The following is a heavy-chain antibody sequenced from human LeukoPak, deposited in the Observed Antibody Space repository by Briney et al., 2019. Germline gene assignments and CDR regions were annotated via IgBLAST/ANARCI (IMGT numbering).Heavy chain of an antibody. D-gene: IGHD4-17*01. CDR2: TRYDGSNK. V-gene: IGHV3-30*02. J-gene: IGHJ4*02. CDR3: AKDVLGTVTIAGDY. CDR1: GFTFSSYG. Sequence: PGGSLRLSCAASGFTFSSYGMHWVRQAPGKGLEWVAFTRYDGSNKYYADSVKGRFTISRDNSKNTLYLQMNSLRAEDTAVYYCAKDVLGTVTIAGDYWGQGTLVTVSS.